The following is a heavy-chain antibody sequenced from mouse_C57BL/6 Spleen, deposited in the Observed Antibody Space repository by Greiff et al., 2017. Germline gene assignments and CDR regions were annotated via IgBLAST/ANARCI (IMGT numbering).Heavy chain of an antibody. D-gene: IGHD2-5*01. Sequence: QVQLQQPGAELVKPGASVKMSCKASGYTFTSYWITWVKQRPGQGLEWIGDIYPGSGSTNYNGKFKGMATLTADKSSSTAYRQLSSLTSEDAAVDFCARKTYYSNYPYAMDYWGQGTSVTVSS. CDR3: ARKTYYSNYPYAMDY. CDR1: GYTFTSYW. V-gene: IGHV1-55*01. CDR2: IYPGSGST. J-gene: IGHJ4*01.